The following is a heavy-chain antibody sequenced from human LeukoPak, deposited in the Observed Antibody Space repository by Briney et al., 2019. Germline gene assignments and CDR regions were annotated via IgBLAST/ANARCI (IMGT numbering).Heavy chain of an antibody. CDR1: GYTFTGYY. Sequence: APVKVSCKASGYTFTGYYMHWVRQAPGQGLEWMGWINPNSGGTNYAQKFQGRVTMTRDTSISTAYMELSRLRSDDTAVYCCARKIRVTGCFDYWGQGTLVTVSS. CDR3: ARKIRVTGCFDY. CDR2: INPNSGGT. D-gene: IGHD2-21*02. V-gene: IGHV1-2*02. J-gene: IGHJ4*02.